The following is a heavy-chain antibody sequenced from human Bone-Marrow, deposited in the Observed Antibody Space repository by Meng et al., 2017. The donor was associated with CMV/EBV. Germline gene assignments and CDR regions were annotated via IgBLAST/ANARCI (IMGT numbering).Heavy chain of an antibody. D-gene: IGHD1-1*01. J-gene: IGHJ6*02. Sequence: SETLSLTCTVSGCSISSSSYYWGWIRQPPGKGLEWIGSIYYSGSTYYNPSLKSRVTISVDTSKNQFSLKLSSVTAANTAVYYCARTTTYYYGMDVWGQGTTVTASS. CDR3: ARTTTYYYGMDV. CDR2: IYYSGST. CDR1: GCSISSSSYY. V-gene: IGHV4-39*01.